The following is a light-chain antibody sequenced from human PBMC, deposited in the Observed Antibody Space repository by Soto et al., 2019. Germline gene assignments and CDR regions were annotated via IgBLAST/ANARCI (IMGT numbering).Light chain of an antibody. Sequence: ETVITQSPATLSVSPGERATLSCRASQSINSNLAWYQQKPGQAPRLLISAASTRATDVPARFSGSGSGTEFTLTISSLQSEDFATYYCQQYNDWPTWTFGQGTKVEI. CDR1: QSINSN. V-gene: IGKV3-15*01. CDR3: QQYNDWPTWT. J-gene: IGKJ1*01. CDR2: AAS.